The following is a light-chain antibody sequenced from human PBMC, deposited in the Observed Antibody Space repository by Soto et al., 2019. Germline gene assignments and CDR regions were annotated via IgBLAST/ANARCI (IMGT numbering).Light chain of an antibody. CDR2: GNS. J-gene: IGLJ2*01. CDR1: SSNIGAGHD. CDR3: RSYGSSRSAVV. Sequence: QSVLTQPPSVSGAPGQRVTISCTGSSSNIGAGHDVPWYQQLPGTAPKLLINGNSNRPSGVPDRFSGSKSGTSASLAITGLQAEDEADYYCRSYGSSRSAVVFGGGTKRTVL. V-gene: IGLV1-40*01.